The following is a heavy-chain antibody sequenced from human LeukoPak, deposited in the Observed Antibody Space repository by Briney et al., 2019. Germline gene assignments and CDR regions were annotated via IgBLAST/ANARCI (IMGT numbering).Heavy chain of an antibody. CDR1: GFTVSSNY. CDR2: IKSKTDGGTT. D-gene: IGHD1-1*01. J-gene: IGHJ4*02. Sequence: GGSLRLSCAASGFTVSSNYMSWVRQAPGKGLEWVGRIKSKTDGGTTDYAAPVKGRFTISRDDSKNTLYLQMNSLKTEDTAVYYCTTDPPTGYYDYWGQGTLVTVSS. V-gene: IGHV3-15*01. CDR3: TTDPPTGYYDY.